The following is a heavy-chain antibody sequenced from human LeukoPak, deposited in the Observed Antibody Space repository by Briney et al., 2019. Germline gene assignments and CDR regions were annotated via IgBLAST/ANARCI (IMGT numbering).Heavy chain of an antibody. Sequence: PSETLSLTCIVSGDSIGRSNFYWNWVRQSPGKGLEWIGSISSSGRPYYNPSLKSRVTISVDTSKNQFSLKLSSVTAADTAVYYCARHEGVDYYGSGSYYSLGWFDPWGQGTLVTVSS. CDR2: ISSSGRP. D-gene: IGHD3-10*01. CDR1: GDSIGRSNFY. V-gene: IGHV4-39*01. CDR3: ARHEGVDYYGSGSYYSLGWFDP. J-gene: IGHJ5*02.